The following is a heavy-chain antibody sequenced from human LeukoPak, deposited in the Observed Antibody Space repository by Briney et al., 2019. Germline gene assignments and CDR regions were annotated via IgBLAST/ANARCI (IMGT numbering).Heavy chain of an antibody. V-gene: IGHV4-59*08. J-gene: IGHJ6*03. CDR3: ARIPNSGSYLGAYYYYYMDV. CDR2: IYYSGST. Sequence: SSETLSLTRTVSGGSISSYYWSWIRQPPGKGLEWIGYIYYSGSTNYNPSLKSRVTISVDTSKNQFSLKLSSVTAADTAVYYCARIPNSGSYLGAYYYYYMDVWGKGTTVTVSS. D-gene: IGHD1-26*01. CDR1: GGSISSYY.